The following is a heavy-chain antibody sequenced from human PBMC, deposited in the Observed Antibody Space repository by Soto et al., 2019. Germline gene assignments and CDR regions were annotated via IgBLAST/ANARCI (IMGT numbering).Heavy chain of an antibody. CDR1: GVSINSADYS. CDR2: IYHSEST. Sequence: PSETLSLTCTVSGVSINSADYSWNWIRQPPGKGLEWIGYIYHSESTHYNPSLKSRVTISVDRSKNQFSLNLTSVTAADTAVYYCARGLGYTNWFDPWGQGTLVTVSS. V-gene: IGHV4-30-2*01. J-gene: IGHJ5*02. CDR3: ARGLGYTNWFDP. D-gene: IGHD6-13*01.